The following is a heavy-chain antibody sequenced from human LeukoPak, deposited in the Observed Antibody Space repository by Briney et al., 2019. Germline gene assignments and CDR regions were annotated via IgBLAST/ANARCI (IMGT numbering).Heavy chain of an antibody. D-gene: IGHD1-1*01. Sequence: ASVKVSCKASGYTFTDYYIHWVRQAPGLGLEWVAWLNPNGGATNYAQNFQGRVAMTWDTSISTVYMELSSLRSDDTAVYYCARDPPGTNTFDSWGQGTLVTVSS. V-gene: IGHV1-2*02. CDR2: LNPNGGAT. CDR3: ARDPPGTNTFDS. CDR1: GYTFTDYY. J-gene: IGHJ4*02.